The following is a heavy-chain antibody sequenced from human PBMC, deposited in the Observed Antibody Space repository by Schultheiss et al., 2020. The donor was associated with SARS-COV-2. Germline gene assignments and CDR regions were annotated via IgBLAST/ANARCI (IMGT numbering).Heavy chain of an antibody. CDR1: GYSISSGYY. Sequence: SQTLSLTCAVSGYSISSGYYWGWIRQPPGKGLEWIGSIYYSGSTYYNPSLKSRVTISVDTSKNQFSLKLSSVTAADTAVYYCARDLAIFGVGDYFDYWGQGTLVTVSS. J-gene: IGHJ4*02. V-gene: IGHV4-38-2*02. CDR2: IYYSGST. D-gene: IGHD3-3*01. CDR3: ARDLAIFGVGDYFDY.